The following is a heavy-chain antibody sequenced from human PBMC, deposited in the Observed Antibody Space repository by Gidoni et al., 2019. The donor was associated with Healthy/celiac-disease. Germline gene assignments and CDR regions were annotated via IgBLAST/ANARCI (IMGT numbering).Heavy chain of an antibody. J-gene: IGHJ3*02. CDR2: IYYSGST. Sequence: QVQLQESGPGLVKPSETLSLTCTVSGGSISSYYWSWIRQPPGQGLEWLGYIYYSGSTNYNPSLKSRVTISVDTSKNQFSLKLSSVTAADTAVYYCARDRVYYYDSSANGDAFDIWGQGTMVTVSS. V-gene: IGHV4-59*01. D-gene: IGHD3-22*01. CDR3: ARDRVYYYDSSANGDAFDI. CDR1: GGSISSYY.